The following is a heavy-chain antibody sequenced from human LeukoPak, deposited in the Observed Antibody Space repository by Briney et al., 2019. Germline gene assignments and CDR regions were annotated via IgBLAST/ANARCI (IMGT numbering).Heavy chain of an antibody. J-gene: IGHJ4*02. D-gene: IGHD3-22*01. Sequence: GGSLRLSCAASGFTVSNKYMSWVRQAPGKGLEWGSVIYSGGTTYYADSVKGRFTISRHIPRNTLYLQMNSLRAEDTAVYYCARGAGDDTSGSRMKGAFDYWGQGTLVTVSS. CDR1: GFTVSNKY. CDR3: ARGAGDDTSGSRMKGAFDY. V-gene: IGHV3-53*04. CDR2: IYSGGTT.